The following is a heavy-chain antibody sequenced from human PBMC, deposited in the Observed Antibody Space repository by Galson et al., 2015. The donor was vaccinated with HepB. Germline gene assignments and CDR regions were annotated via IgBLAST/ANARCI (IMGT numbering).Heavy chain of an antibody. CDR1: GFTFSSYA. CDR3: AKGKIAAAGRAPWPH. V-gene: IGHV3-23*01. J-gene: IGHJ4*02. CDR2: ISGSGGST. Sequence: SLRLSCAAPGFTFSSYAMSWVRQAPGKGLEWVSAISGSGGSTYCADSVKGRFTISRDNSKNTLYLQMNSLRAEDTAIYYCAKGKIAAAGRAPWPHWGQGTLVTVSS. D-gene: IGHD6-13*01.